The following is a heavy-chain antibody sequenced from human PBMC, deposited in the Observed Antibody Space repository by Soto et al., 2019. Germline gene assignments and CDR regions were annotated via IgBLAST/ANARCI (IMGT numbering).Heavy chain of an antibody. J-gene: IGHJ5*02. D-gene: IGHD2-21*02. V-gene: IGHV3-30-3*02. Sequence: QVQLVESGGGVVQRGGSLRLSCAASGFTFGSYSMNWVRQSPGKGLEWVAVISYDGNRIYYADSVKGRFTISRDNAKNTMLMQMSVMRPEDTAVYYCARGLVVTAKRWFDLWGQGTQVTVSS. CDR3: ARGLVVTAKRWFDL. CDR2: ISYDGNRI. CDR1: GFTFGSYS.